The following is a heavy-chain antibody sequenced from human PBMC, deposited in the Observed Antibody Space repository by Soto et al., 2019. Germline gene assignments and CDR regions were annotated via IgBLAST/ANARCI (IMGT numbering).Heavy chain of an antibody. J-gene: IGHJ5*02. CDR2: ISGSGSSP. Sequence: EVQLLESGGGLGQPGGSLRLSCAASGFSFTSYTMAWVRQAPGKGLEWVSAISGSGSSPYYADSVKGRFTVSRDSSKDMVYLQMDSLRAEDTAVYYCARYAYVLSSSSWYRGGWFDPWGQGTLVTVSS. V-gene: IGHV3-23*01. CDR1: GFSFTSYT. D-gene: IGHD6-13*01. CDR3: ARYAYVLSSSSWYRGGWFDP.